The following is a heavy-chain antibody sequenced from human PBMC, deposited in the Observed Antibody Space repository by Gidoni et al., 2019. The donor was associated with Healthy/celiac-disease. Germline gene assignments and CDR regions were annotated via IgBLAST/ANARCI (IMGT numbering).Heavy chain of an antibody. CDR1: GGSLRSCSYD. Sequence: QLQLQASGPGLVKPSETLSLTCTGHGGSLRSCSYDGGWIRQPTGKGLEWIGSIYSSGSTYSNPSLKSRVTISVDTSKNQFSLKLSSVTAADTAVYYCARHIGDILTGYFLNWFDPWGQGTLVTVSS. V-gene: IGHV4-39*01. J-gene: IGHJ5*02. D-gene: IGHD3-9*01. CDR3: ARHIGDILTGYFLNWFDP. CDR2: IYSSGST.